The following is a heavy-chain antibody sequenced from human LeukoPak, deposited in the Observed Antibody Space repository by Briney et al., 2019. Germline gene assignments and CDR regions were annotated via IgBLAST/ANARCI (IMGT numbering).Heavy chain of an antibody. CDR3: ARDTYYYDSSGYHQFDY. V-gene: IGHV4-39*07. D-gene: IGHD3-22*01. J-gene: IGHJ4*02. CDR1: GGSISSSSYY. Sequence: SETLSLTCTVSGGSISSSSYYWGWIRQPPGKGLEWIGRIYTSGSTNYNPSLKSRVTMSVDTSKNQFSLKLSSVTAADTAVYYCARDTYYYDSSGYHQFDYWGQGTLVTVSS. CDR2: IYTSGST.